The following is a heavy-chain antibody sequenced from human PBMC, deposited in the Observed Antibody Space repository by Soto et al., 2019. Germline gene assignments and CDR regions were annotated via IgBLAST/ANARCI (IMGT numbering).Heavy chain of an antibody. CDR2: INPDGCTP. Sequence: EVLLVESGGGLVQPGGSLRLSCAASGFTFGSYGMHWVRRAPGQGLVWVARINPDGCTPSYADSVKGRFTISRDNSKNMLLLQRPSLWAGDRAVYFCARDGSPFDYWGQGTLVTVSS. V-gene: IGHV3-74*01. CDR1: GFTFGSYG. J-gene: IGHJ4*02. CDR3: ARDGSPFDY.